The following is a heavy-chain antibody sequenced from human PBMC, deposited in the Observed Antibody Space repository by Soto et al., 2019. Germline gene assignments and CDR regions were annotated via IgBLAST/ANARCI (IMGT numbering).Heavy chain of an antibody. CDR2: ISSSSSHI. V-gene: IGHV3-21*01. CDR1: GFTFSSYS. J-gene: IGHJ4*02. Sequence: EVQLVESGGGLVKPGGSLRLSCAASGFTFSSYSMNWVRQAPGKGLEWVSSISSSSSHIYYADSVKGRFTISRDNAKYSLYLQMNSLRAEDTAVYYCARDQPGYSYGYGLGYWGQGTLVTVSS. CDR3: ARDQPGYSYGYGLGY. D-gene: IGHD5-18*01.